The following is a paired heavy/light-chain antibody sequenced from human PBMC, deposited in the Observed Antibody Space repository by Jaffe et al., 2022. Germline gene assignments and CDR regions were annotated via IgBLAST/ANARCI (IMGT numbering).Light chain of an antibody. V-gene: IGKV4-1*01. CDR1: QSVIYTSNKKNY. CDR2: WAS. J-gene: IGKJ1*01. Sequence: DIVMTQSPDSLAVSLGERATINCKSSQSVIYTSNKKNYLAWYQQKPGQPPKLLIYWASTRESGVPDRFSGSGSGTDFTLTISSLQAEDVAVYFCQQYYATPPTFGQGTRVEVK. CDR3: QQYYATPPT.
Heavy chain of an antibody. Sequence: EVQLEESAGGLVKPGGSLRLSCAASEFSFSSQTMHWVRQAPGKGLEWVSSISASGNFIYYGDSVKGRFTISRDNAKNSLYLQMDSLRAEDTAVYYCARGRGGYCSGGICQTFDYWGQGTLVTVSS. J-gene: IGHJ4*02. V-gene: IGHV3-21*02. CDR3: ARGRGGYCSGGICQTFDY. D-gene: IGHD2-15*01. CDR2: ISASGNFI. CDR1: EFSFSSQT.